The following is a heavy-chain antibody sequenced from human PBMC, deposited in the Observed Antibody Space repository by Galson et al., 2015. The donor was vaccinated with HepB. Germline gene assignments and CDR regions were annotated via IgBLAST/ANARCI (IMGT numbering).Heavy chain of an antibody. J-gene: IGHJ6*02. Sequence: SLRLSCAASGFTFSVHWMSWVRQAPGKGLEWVANINPDGSEKDYADSVKGRSTISRDNTENSLYPQMNSLRAEDTAMYYCARGHYGLDVWGQGTTVIVSS. CDR3: ARGHYGLDV. CDR2: INPDGSEK. CDR1: GFTFSVHW. V-gene: IGHV3-7*03.